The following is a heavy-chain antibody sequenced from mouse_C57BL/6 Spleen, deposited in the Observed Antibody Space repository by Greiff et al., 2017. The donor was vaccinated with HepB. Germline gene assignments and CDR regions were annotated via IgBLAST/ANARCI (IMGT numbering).Heavy chain of an antibody. D-gene: IGHD2-5*01. CDR1: GYTFTSYW. Sequence: QVQLQQPGAELVMPGASVKLSCKASGYTFTSYWMHWVKQRPGQGLEWIGEIDPSDSYTNYNQKFKGKSTLTVDKSSSTAYMQLSSLTSEDSAVYDCARRGNCYSNYEDYWGQGTTLTVSS. CDR2: IDPSDSYT. J-gene: IGHJ2*01. CDR3: ARRGNCYSNYEDY. V-gene: IGHV1-69*01.